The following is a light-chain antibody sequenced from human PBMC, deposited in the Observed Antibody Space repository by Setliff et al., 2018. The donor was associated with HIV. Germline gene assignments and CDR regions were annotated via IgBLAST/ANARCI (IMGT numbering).Light chain of an antibody. CDR2: QAS. CDR1: SGDVGRYNL. Sequence: QSALTQPASVSGSPGQSTTISCTGTSGDVGRYNLVSWYQQQPGKPPKLMIYQASKRPSGVSNRFSGSKSGNTASLTISGLQAEDEADYYCCSNTGSNTYVFGIGTKV. J-gene: IGLJ1*01. V-gene: IGLV2-23*01. CDR3: CSNTGSNTYV.